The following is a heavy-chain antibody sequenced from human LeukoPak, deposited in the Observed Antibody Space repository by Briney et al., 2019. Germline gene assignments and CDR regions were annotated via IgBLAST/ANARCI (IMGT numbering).Heavy chain of an antibody. CDR3: ARISLGSSGYYFDYYYIDV. J-gene: IGHJ6*03. Sequence: SETLSLTCTVSVYSISSVYYLGWIRQPPGKGLEWIGSISHSGNTYYNPSLRSRVTISVDVFKNQFSLKLTSVTAEDTAVYYCARISLGSSGYYFDYYYIDVWGKGTTVTVSS. CDR1: VYSISSVYY. CDR2: ISHSGNT. V-gene: IGHV4-38-2*02. D-gene: IGHD3-22*01.